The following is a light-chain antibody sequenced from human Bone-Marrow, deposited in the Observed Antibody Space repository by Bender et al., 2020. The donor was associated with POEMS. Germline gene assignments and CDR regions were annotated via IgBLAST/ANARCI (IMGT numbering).Light chain of an antibody. CDR1: DSDIAMFNV. V-gene: IGLV2-14*03. CDR3: SSYSSISIFV. J-gene: IGLJ1*01. Sequence: QSALTQPASVSGSPGQSITISCTGTDSDIAMFNVVSWYQQYPGKAPKLMIYDVRKRPSGVSDRFSGSKSANTASLTISGLQAEDEADYYCSSYSSISIFVFGPGTKVTVL. CDR2: DVR.